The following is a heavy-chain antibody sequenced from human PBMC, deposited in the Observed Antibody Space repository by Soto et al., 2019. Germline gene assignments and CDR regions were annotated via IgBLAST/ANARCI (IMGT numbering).Heavy chain of an antibody. Sequence: ASVKVSCKTSGYTFTTYGVSWVRQAPGQGLEWMGWISPYNGNTNYAQRLQGRVTLTTDTSTNTAYMELSSLRSDETAVYYCAREDGYCSGGNCYSGGWLDPWGQGTLVTVSS. CDR2: ISPYNGNT. CDR1: GYTFTTYG. V-gene: IGHV1-18*01. D-gene: IGHD2-15*01. CDR3: AREDGYCSGGNCYSGGWLDP. J-gene: IGHJ5*02.